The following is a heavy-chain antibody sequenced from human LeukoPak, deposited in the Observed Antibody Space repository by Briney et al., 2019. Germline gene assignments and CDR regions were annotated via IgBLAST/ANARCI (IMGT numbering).Heavy chain of an antibody. V-gene: IGHV1-2*02. CDR3: ARDADQVVGGSMVRGYDY. D-gene: IGHD3-10*01. CDR2: INPNNGGT. CDR1: GYTFTGYY. J-gene: IGHJ4*02. Sequence: ASVTVSCKASGYTFTGYYIHWVRQAPGQGLEWMGWINPNNGGTKYAQKFQGKVTMTRDKSISTAYMELSSLTSDDTAIYYCARDADQVVGGSMVRGYDYWGQGTLVTVSS.